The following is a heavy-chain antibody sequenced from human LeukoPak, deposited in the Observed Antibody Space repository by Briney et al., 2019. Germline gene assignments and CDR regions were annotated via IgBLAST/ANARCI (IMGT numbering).Heavy chain of an antibody. Sequence: SETLSLTCTVSGVSISSYYWSWIRQPAGKGLEWIGRIHTTGSTNYNPSLKSRVTISVDTSKNQFSLKLSSVTAADTAVYYCARLRGSYLDYWGQGTLVTVSS. CDR1: GVSISSYY. V-gene: IGHV4-4*07. D-gene: IGHD1-26*01. CDR2: IHTTGST. J-gene: IGHJ4*02. CDR3: ARLRGSYLDY.